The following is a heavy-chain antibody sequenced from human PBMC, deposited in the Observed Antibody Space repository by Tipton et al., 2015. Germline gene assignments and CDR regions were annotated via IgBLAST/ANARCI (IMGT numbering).Heavy chain of an antibody. V-gene: IGHV1-8*01. CDR2: MNPYTGNT. CDR3: ARGRHYDILTGLGVKFFFDQ. D-gene: IGHD3-9*01. Sequence: QVQLVQSGAEVKKPGSSVKVSCKASGYSFTDYDINWVRQATGQGLEWMGWMNPYTGNTGYAQNFLGRVSMTTSTSINTAYMELRSLRSEDTAVYYCARGRHYDILTGLGVKFFFDQWGQGTLVSVSS. J-gene: IGHJ4*02. CDR1: GYSFTDYD.